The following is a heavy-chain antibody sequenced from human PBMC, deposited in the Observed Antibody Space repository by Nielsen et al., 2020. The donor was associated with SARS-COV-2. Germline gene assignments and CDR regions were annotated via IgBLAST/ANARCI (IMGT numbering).Heavy chain of an antibody. D-gene: IGHD3-10*01. Sequence: ASVKVSCKASGYTFASYYMHWVRQAPGQGLEWMGIINPSGGSTSYAQKFQGRVTMTRDTSTSTVYMELSSLRSEDTAVYYCARAAVRGVICDWGQGTLVTVSS. V-gene: IGHV1-46*01. J-gene: IGHJ4*02. CDR2: INPSGGST. CDR3: ARAAVRGVICD. CDR1: GYTFASYY.